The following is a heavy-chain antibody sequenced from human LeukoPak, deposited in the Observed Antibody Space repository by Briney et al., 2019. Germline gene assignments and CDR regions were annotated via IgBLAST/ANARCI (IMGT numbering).Heavy chain of an antibody. V-gene: IGHV3-15*01. D-gene: IGHD3-10*01. CDR3: TTEGIFTMVRGVITVFAY. Sequence: GGSLRLSCAASGFTFNNAWMSWVRQAPGKGLEWVGRIKSKTDGGTTDYAAPVKGRFTISRDDSKNTLFLQMNSLKTEDTAVFYCTTEGIFTMVRGVITVFAYWGQGTLVTVSS. J-gene: IGHJ4*02. CDR2: IKSKTDGGTT. CDR1: GFTFNNAW.